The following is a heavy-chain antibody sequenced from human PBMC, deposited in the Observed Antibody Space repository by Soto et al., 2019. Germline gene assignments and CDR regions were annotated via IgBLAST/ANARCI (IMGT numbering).Heavy chain of an antibody. D-gene: IGHD2-21*01. CDR3: AREGPWGYYV. J-gene: IGHJ3*01. Sequence: EVQLVESGGGLVHPGGSLRLSCGASGYSFSTYWMSWVLQARGKGLEWVANLKQDGSEKYYVDSVRGRFTISRDNAKSSLSLQMNSLRVEVRAVYYCAREGPWGYYVWGQGTLVTVSS. CDR2: LKQDGSEK. V-gene: IGHV3-7*01. CDR1: GYSFSTYW.